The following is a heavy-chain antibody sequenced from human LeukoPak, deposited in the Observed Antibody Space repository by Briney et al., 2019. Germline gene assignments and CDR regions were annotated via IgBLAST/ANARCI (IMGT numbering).Heavy chain of an antibody. J-gene: IGHJ4*02. V-gene: IGHV1-2*02. Sequence: ASVKVSCKASGYTFTGYYMHWVRQAPGQGLEWMGWINPNSGGTNYAQKFQGRVTMTRDTSTSTAYMELSRLRSDDTAVYYCARLEVSYYYDSSGYFPPAGDYWGQGTLVTVSS. D-gene: IGHD3-22*01. CDR2: INPNSGGT. CDR3: ARLEVSYYYDSSGYFPPAGDY. CDR1: GYTFTGYY.